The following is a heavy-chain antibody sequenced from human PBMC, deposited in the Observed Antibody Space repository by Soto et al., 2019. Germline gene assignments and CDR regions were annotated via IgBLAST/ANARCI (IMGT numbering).Heavy chain of an antibody. J-gene: IGHJ5*02. CDR3: ARDRGTYYVFWYGYFPEADWFDL. CDR2: IYYSGST. Sequence: SETLSLTCTVSGGSISSGGYYWSWVRQHPGKGLEWIGYIYYSGSTYYNPSLKSRVTISVDTSKNQFSLKLSSVTAADTAVYYCARDRGTYYVFWYGYFPEADWFDLWSQGTLDLVSS. CDR1: GGSISSGGYY. V-gene: IGHV4-31*03. D-gene: IGHD3-3*01.